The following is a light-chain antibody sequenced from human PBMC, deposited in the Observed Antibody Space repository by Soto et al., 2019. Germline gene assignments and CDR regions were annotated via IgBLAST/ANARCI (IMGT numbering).Light chain of an antibody. CDR2: EVS. Sequence: QSALTQPPSASGSLGQSLTISCTGTSSDIGAYIYVSWYQQHPDKAPKNIISEVSRRPSGVPERFSGSKSGNTASLTVSGLQADDEGHYYCSSYAGSNNFVFGTGTKVTVL. V-gene: IGLV2-8*01. CDR3: SSYAGSNNFV. CDR1: SSDIGAYIY. J-gene: IGLJ1*01.